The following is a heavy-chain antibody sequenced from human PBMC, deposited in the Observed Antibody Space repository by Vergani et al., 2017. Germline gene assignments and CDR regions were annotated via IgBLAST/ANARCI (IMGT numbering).Heavy chain of an antibody. CDR2: IIPIFGTA. CDR3: AREGGRWLQLSSSGYFQH. Sequence: QVQLVQSGAEVKKPGSSVKVSCKASGGTFSSYAISWVRQAPGQGLEWMGRIIPIFGTANYAQKFQGRVTITADESTSTAYMELSSLRSEDTAVYYWAREGGRWLQLSSSGYFQHWGQGTLVTVSS. D-gene: IGHD5-24*01. J-gene: IGHJ1*01. CDR1: GGTFSSYA. V-gene: IGHV1-69*18.